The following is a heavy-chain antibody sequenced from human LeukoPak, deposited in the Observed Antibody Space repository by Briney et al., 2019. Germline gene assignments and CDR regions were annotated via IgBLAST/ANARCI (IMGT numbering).Heavy chain of an antibody. CDR3: ARRLAGYSLGGNY. CDR2: IYYSGST. D-gene: IGHD4-23*01. V-gene: IGHV4-39*01. Sequence: PSETLSLTCTVSGGSISSSSYYWGWIRQPPGKGLEWIASIYYSGSTYYNPSLKSRLNISVDTSQNQLSLNLSSVTAADAAVYYCARRLAGYSLGGNYWGQGTLVTVSS. J-gene: IGHJ4*02. CDR1: GGSISSSSYY.